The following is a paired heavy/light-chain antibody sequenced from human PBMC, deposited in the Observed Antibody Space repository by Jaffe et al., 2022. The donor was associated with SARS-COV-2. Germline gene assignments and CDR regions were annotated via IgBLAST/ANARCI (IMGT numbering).Heavy chain of an antibody. CDR2: IYHGGNI. V-gene: IGHV4-38-2*02. Sequence: LQESGPGLVKPSETLSLTCTVSGFSISSGYYWGWIRQPPGKGLEWIGSIYHGGNIYYNPSLKSRVTISVDTSKNQFSLKLSSVTAADTAVYYCARAGYCSGGSCYYDYWGQGTLVTVSS. CDR3: ARAGYCSGGSCYYDY. J-gene: IGHJ4*02. CDR1: GFSISSGYY. D-gene: IGHD2-15*01.
Light chain of an antibody. Sequence: DIVMTQSPDSLAVSLGERATINCKSRQSVLYSSNNKNYLAWYQQKPGQPPKLLIYWASARESGVPDRFSGSGSGTDFTLTISSLQAEDVAVYYCQQYYSTPITFGQGTRLEIK. CDR3: QQYYSTPIT. CDR2: WAS. V-gene: IGKV4-1*01. CDR1: QSVLYSSNNKNY. J-gene: IGKJ5*01.